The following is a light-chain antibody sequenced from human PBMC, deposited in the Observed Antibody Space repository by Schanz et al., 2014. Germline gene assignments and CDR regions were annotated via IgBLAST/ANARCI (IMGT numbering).Light chain of an antibody. CDR2: GNS. V-gene: IGLV1-40*01. CDR1: SSNIGATYD. Sequence: QSVLTQPPSVSGAPGQRVTISCTGSSSNIGATYDVHWYQQLPGTAPKLLIYGNSNRPSGVPDRFSGSKSGTSASLAITGLQTEDEASYYCQTYDISQTGLWLFGGGTQLTVL. CDR3: QTYDISQTGLWL. J-gene: IGLJ3*02.